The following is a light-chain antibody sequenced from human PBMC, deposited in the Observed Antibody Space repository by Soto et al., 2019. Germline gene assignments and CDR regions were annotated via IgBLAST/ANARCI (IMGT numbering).Light chain of an antibody. V-gene: IGKV1-9*01. CDR2: AAS. CDR3: QQLNNYPIT. Sequence: DIQLTQSPTFLSASVGDRVTITCRASQGLSSDLAWYQQKPGKAPKLLIYAASTLESGVPSRFSGSGSGTEFTLTISSLQPEDFAAYYCQQLNNYPITFGEGTKLEIK. J-gene: IGKJ5*01. CDR1: QGLSSD.